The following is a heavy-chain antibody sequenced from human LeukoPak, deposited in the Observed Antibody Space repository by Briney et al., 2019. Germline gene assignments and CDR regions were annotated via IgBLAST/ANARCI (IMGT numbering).Heavy chain of an antibody. Sequence: SETLSLTCTVSGASISRYYWSWIRQPPGKGLEWIGYIYYSGSTNYNPSLKSRVTISLDTSKNQFSLRLTSVSAADTAVYYCARGFDSKSTYFDYWGQGTLLTVSS. CDR2: IYYSGST. V-gene: IGHV4-59*01. D-gene: IGHD5-12*01. CDR1: GASISRYY. CDR3: ARGFDSKSTYFDY. J-gene: IGHJ4*02.